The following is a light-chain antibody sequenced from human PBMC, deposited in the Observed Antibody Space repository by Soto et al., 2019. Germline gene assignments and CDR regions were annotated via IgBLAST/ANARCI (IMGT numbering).Light chain of an antibody. J-gene: IGLJ2*01. CDR3: TSYRGSSTLV. CDR2: EVS. V-gene: IGLV2-14*01. CDR1: SRDVGGYKY. Sequence: QSVLTQPASVSGSPGQSITISCTGTSRDVGGYKYVSWYQQHPGKAPKLIIYEVSNRPPGDSNRFSGSKSGNTASLTISGLKAKDEADYYCTSYRGSSTLVFGGGTKLTVL.